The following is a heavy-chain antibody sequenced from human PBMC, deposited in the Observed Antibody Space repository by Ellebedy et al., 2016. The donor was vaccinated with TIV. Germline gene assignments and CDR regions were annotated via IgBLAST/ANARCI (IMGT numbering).Heavy chain of an antibody. V-gene: IGHV3-9*01. D-gene: IGHD4-11*01. CDR1: GFTFDDYG. CDR2: ISWKGAKI. CDR3: AKDEDVSGNFYSGFDY. J-gene: IGHJ4*02. Sequence: SLKISXAASGFTFDDYGMHWVRQTPGKGLEWVAGISWKGAKIGYADSVKGRFTISRDNARNSLYLQMNSLRTEDTALYYCAKDEDVSGNFYSGFDYWGQGILVTVSS.